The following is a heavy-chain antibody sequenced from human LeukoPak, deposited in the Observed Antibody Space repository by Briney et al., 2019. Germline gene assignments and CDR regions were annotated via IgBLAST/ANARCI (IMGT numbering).Heavy chain of an antibody. CDR1: GGSISSYY. V-gene: IGHV4-4*07. CDR2: IYTSGST. J-gene: IGHJ4*02. CDR3: ARGRPQHLGKYHFDY. D-gene: IGHD6-13*01. Sequence: PSETLSLTCTVSGGSISSYYWSWIRQPAGKGLEWIGRIYTSGSTNYNPSLKSRVTMSVDTSKNQFSLKLSSVTAADTAVYYCARGRPQHLGKYHFDYWGQGTLVTVSS.